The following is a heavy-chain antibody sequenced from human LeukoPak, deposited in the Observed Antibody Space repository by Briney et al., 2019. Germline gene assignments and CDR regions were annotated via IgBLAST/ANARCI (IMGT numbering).Heavy chain of an antibody. CDR1: GGSISSGGYS. Sequence: SETLSLTCAVSGGSISSGGYSWRWIRQPPGKGLEWIGYIYHSGSTYYNPSLKSRVTISIDKSKNQFSLKLRYVTVADTAVYYCARAGNWFDPWGQGTLVTVSS. CDR3: ARAGNWFDP. J-gene: IGHJ5*02. CDR2: IYHSGST. V-gene: IGHV4-30-2*01.